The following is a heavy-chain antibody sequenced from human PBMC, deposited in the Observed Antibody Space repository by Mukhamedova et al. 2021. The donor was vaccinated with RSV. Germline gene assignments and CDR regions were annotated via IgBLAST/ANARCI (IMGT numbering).Heavy chain of an antibody. CDR3: AKGAAAITYYGMDV. CDR2: ISWNSGSI. Sequence: GKGLEWVSGISWNSGSIGYADSVKGRFTISRDNAKNSLYLQMNSLRAEDTALYYCAKGAAAITYYGMDVWGQGTTVTVSS. V-gene: IGHV3-9*01. D-gene: IGHD2-2*02. J-gene: IGHJ6*02.